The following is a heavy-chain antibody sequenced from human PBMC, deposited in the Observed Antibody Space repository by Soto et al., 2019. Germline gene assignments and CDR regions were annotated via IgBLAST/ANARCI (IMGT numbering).Heavy chain of an antibody. J-gene: IGHJ4*02. CDR1: GFNVNSYA. V-gene: IGHV3-30*18. CDR2: ILYDGSHI. CDR3: AKDRHGSGTGGFDY. D-gene: IGHD3-10*01. Sequence: QVQLVESGGSVVQPGGSLRLSCAASGFNVNSYAMHWVRQAPGKGLEWVTLILYDGSHIFYADSVKGRFTVSRDISKNTLYLQMTGLRVEDTAMYYCAKDRHGSGTGGFDYWGQGTLVTVFS.